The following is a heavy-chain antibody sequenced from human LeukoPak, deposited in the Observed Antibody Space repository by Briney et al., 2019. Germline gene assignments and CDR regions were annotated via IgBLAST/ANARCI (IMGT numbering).Heavy chain of an antibody. Sequence: KPGGSLRLSCAASGFTFSDFHMSWIRQAPGKGPEWVSYISGSSTYTNYADSVKGRFTISRDNAKKSLYLQMNSLRAEDTAVYYCARSITIEDAFDIWGQGTMVTVSS. J-gene: IGHJ3*02. CDR3: ARSITIEDAFDI. CDR1: GFTFSDFH. D-gene: IGHD3-3*01. CDR2: ISGSSTYT. V-gene: IGHV3-11*03.